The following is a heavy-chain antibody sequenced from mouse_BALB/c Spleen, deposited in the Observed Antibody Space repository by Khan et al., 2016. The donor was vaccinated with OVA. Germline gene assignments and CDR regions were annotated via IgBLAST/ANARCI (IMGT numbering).Heavy chain of an antibody. CDR1: GFNIKDYY. CDR3: AGGGYSPGFAY. V-gene: IGHV14-1*02. CDR2: IDPENGDT. Sequence: VRLQQSGAELVRPGALVKLSCKASGFNIKDYYMHWVKQRPEQGLVWIGRIDPENGDTIYDPKFQGKASITSDTSSNTAYLQLSSLTSEDTAVYYCAGGGYSPGFAYWGQGTLVTVAA. D-gene: IGHD2-3*01. J-gene: IGHJ3*01.